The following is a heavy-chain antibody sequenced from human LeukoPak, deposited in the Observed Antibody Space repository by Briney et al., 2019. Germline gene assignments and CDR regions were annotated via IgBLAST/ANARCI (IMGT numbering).Heavy chain of an antibody. V-gene: IGHV4-4*07. CDR3: ARDSICSSTSCYQYYFDY. D-gene: IGHD2-2*01. CDR1: GGSISSYY. CDR2: IYTSGST. J-gene: IGHJ4*02. Sequence: SETLSLTCTVSGGSISSYYWSWIRQPAGKGLEWIGRIYTSGSTNYNPSLKSRVTMSVDTSKNQFSLKLSSVTAADTAVYYCARDSICSSTSCYQYYFDYWGQGTLVTVSS.